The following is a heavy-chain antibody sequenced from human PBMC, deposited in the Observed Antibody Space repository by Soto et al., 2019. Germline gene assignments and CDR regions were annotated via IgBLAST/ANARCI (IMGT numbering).Heavy chain of an antibody. V-gene: IGHV1-69*13. CDR1: GYTFTSYD. J-gene: IGHJ6*02. CDR3: ASPTIFGVVITPGSDDYYYYYGMDV. Sequence: SVNVSCKASGYTFTSYDLNWVRQDSGQGLEWMGVINPIFGTANYAQKFQGRVTITADESTSTAYMELSSLRSEDTAVYYCASPTIFGVVITPGSDDYYYYYGMDVWGQGTTVTVSS. D-gene: IGHD3-3*01. CDR2: INPIFGTA.